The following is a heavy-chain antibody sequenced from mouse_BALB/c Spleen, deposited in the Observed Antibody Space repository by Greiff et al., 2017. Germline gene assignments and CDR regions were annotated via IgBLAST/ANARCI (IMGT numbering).Heavy chain of an antibody. CDR1: GFTFTDYY. Sequence: DVKLVESGGGLVQPGGSLRLSCATSGFTFTDYYMSWVRQPPGKALEWLGFIRNKANGYTTEYSASVKGRFTISRDNSQSILYLQMNTLRAEDSATYYCARGGLLRAMDYWGQGTSVTVSS. D-gene: IGHD2-3*01. CDR3: ARGGLLRAMDY. J-gene: IGHJ4*01. V-gene: IGHV7-3*02. CDR2: IRNKANGYTT.